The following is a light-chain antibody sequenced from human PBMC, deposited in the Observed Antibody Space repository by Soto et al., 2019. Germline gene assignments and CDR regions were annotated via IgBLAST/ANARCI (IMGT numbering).Light chain of an antibody. CDR1: QGISTY. CDR2: VAS. V-gene: IGKV1-9*01. J-gene: IGKJ2*01. CDR3: QQLYSYPYT. Sequence: DIQLTQSPSFLSASVGDRVTITCRASQGISTYLAWYQQKSGKAPKLLIYVASTLQSGVTSRFSGSVSGTEFTVTISSLQPEDLATYYCQQLYSYPYTFGQGTKLEI.